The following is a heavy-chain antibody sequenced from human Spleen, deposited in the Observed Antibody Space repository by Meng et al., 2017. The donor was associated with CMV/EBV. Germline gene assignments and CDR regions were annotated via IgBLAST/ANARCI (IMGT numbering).Heavy chain of an antibody. V-gene: IGHV4-59*11. D-gene: IGHD2-2*02. J-gene: IGHJ5*02. CDR1: GGSISSHH. Sequence: SETLSLTCIVSGGSISSHHWSWIRQPPGKGLEWIGYVFDSGSTNYNPALKSRATISGDTSKNQFSLKLSSMTAADTAVYYCARAGLVVVPAAIGGWFDPWGQGTLVTVSS. CDR2: VFDSGST. CDR3: ARAGLVVVPAAIGGWFDP.